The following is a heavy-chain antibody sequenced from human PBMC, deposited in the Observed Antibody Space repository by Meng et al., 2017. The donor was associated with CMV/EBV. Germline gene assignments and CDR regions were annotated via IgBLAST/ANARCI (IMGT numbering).Heavy chain of an antibody. CDR2: IYSGGSST. CDR1: GFTFSSYA. D-gene: IGHD6-13*01. CDR3: AKGGSSWYDP. V-gene: IGHV3-23*03. Sequence: GESLKISCAASGFTFSSYAMSWVRQAPGKGLEWVSVIYSGGSSTYYADSVKGRFTISRDNSKNTLYLQMNSLRAEDTVVYYCAKGGSSWYDPWGQGTLVTVSS. J-gene: IGHJ5*02.